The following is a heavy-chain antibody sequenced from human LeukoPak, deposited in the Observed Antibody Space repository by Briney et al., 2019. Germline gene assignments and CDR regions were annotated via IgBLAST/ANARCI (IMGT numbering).Heavy chain of an antibody. Sequence: GRSLRLSCAASGFTFSSYGMHWVRQAPGKGLEWVAVISYDGSNKYYADSVKGRFTISRDNSKNTLYLQMNSLRAEDTAVYYCASPPDAYGAHGWGEGTLVTVSS. CDR2: ISYDGSNK. CDR1: GFTFSSYG. V-gene: IGHV3-30*03. D-gene: IGHD4-17*01. J-gene: IGHJ4*02. CDR3: ASPPDAYGAHG.